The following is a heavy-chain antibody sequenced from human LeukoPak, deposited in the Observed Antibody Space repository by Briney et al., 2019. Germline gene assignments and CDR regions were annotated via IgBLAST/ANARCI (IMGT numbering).Heavy chain of an antibody. Sequence: GSVKVSCKASGYTFSNFGISWVRQAPGQGLEWMGWINAGNGNTKYSQKFQGRVTITRDTSASTAYMELSSLRSEDTAVYYCARDYYYDSSGFSTYYYYGIDVWGQGTTVTVSS. CDR1: GYTFSNFG. V-gene: IGHV1-3*01. D-gene: IGHD3-22*01. CDR3: ARDYYYDSSGFSTYYYYGIDV. J-gene: IGHJ6*02. CDR2: INAGNGNT.